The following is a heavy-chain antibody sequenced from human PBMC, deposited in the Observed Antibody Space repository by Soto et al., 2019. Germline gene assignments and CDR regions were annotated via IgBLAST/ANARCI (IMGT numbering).Heavy chain of an antibody. D-gene: IGHD6-19*01. V-gene: IGHV4-34*01. CDR3: ARSSGWYKLDS. CDR2: ISQSGST. CDR1: GGSFSGYY. Sequence: SETLSLTCAVYGGSFSGYYWTWIRQPPGKGLESIGEISQSGSTNYNPSLKSRVTISVDTSKNHFSLKLSSVTAADTAVYYCARSSGWYKLDSWGQGTLVTVSS. J-gene: IGHJ4*02.